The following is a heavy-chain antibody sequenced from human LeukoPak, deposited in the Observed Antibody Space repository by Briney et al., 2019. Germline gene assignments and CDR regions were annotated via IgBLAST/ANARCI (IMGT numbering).Heavy chain of an antibody. CDR2: INHSGST. J-gene: IGHJ4*02. CDR1: GGSFSGYY. CDR3: ARGGIAARPFDY. D-gene: IGHD6-6*01. V-gene: IGHV4-34*01. Sequence: SETLSLTCAVHGGSFSGYYWSWIRQPPGKGLEWIGEINHSGSTNYNPSLKSRVTISVDTSKNQFSLKLSSVTAADTAVYYCARGGIAARPFDYWGQGTLVTVSS.